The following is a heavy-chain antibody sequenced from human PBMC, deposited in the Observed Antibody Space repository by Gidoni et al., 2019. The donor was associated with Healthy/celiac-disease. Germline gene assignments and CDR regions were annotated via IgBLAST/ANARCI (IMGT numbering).Heavy chain of an antibody. CDR2: ISGSGGST. D-gene: IGHD3-22*01. CDR1: GFTFSSYD. J-gene: IGHJ4*02. Sequence: EVQLLESGGGLVQPGGSLRLSCAASGFTFSSYDMGWVRQAPGKGREWVSAISGSGGSTYYADSVKGRFTISRDNSKNSLYLQMNSLRAEDTAVYYCAKKNSYYYDSSGYSYFDYWGQGTLVTVSS. CDR3: AKKNSYYYDSSGYSYFDY. V-gene: IGHV3-23*01.